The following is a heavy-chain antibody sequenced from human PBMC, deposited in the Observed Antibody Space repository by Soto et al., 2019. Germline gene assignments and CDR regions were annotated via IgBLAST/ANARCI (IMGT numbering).Heavy chain of an antibody. CDR1: GYALRDYS. CDR3: VRDRDWAFDI. J-gene: IGHJ3*02. V-gene: IGHV3-48*02. Sequence: XESLIFSFAAPGYALRDYSMNGVRQAPGKGLEWVSYTGTSRKYTFYADSVRGRFTISRDDVRNSVYLQLNSLRDEDTAVYYCVRDRDWAFDIWGQGTMVTVSS. D-gene: IGHD3-9*01. CDR2: TGTSRKYT.